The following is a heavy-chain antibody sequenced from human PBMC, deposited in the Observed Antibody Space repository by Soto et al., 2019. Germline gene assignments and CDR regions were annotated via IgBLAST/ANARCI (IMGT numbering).Heavy chain of an antibody. CDR3: AQFPGITGTTQSYGMDV. Sequence: GGSLRLSCAASGFTFSSYSMNWVRQAPGKGLEWVSYISSSSSTIYYAESVKGRFTISRDNAKNSLYLQMNSLRDEDTAVYYFAQFPGITGTTQSYGMDVWGQGTTVTVSS. CDR1: GFTFSSYS. D-gene: IGHD1-7*01. J-gene: IGHJ6*02. V-gene: IGHV3-48*02. CDR2: ISSSSSTI.